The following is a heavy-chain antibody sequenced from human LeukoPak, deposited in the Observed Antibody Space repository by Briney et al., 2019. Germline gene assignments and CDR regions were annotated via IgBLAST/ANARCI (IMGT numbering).Heavy chain of an antibody. V-gene: IGHV4-59*13. Sequence: PSETLSLTCTVSGLSISANSWSWIRQPPGKGLEWIGYIYNSVTTNYNPSLTSRVTISVDTSKNQLSLKLSSATAADTAVYYCAREGGPYRPLDYSGQGTLVTVSS. CDR1: GLSISANS. J-gene: IGHJ4*02. CDR2: IYNSVTT. CDR3: AREGGPYRPLDY.